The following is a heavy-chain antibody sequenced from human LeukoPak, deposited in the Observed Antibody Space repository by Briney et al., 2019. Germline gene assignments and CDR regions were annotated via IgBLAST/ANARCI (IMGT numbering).Heavy chain of an antibody. CDR2: IHDGGST. V-gene: IGHV4-30-2*01. CDR1: GGSISSGGYY. J-gene: IGHJ4*02. D-gene: IGHD1-26*01. CDR3: ARDSPKRYSGSYFDY. Sequence: SQTLSLTCTVSGGSISSGGYYWSWIRQPPGKGLEWIGFIHDGGSTSYNSSLKSRVAISVDRSKNQFSLTLSSVTATDTAIYYCARDSPKRYSGSYFDYWGQGTLVTVSS.